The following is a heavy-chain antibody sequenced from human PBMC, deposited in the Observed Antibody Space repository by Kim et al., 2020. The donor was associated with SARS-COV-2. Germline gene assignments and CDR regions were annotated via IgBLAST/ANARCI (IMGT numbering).Heavy chain of an antibody. V-gene: IGHV4-39*07. Sequence: SETLSLTCTVSGGSISSSSYYWGWIRQPPGKGLEWIGSIYYSGSTYYNPSLKSRVTISVDTSKNQFSLKLSSVTAADTAVYYCARFRFLEWLSDYWGQGTLVTVSS. CDR1: GGSISSSSYY. J-gene: IGHJ4*02. D-gene: IGHD3-3*01. CDR2: IYYSGST. CDR3: ARFRFLEWLSDY.